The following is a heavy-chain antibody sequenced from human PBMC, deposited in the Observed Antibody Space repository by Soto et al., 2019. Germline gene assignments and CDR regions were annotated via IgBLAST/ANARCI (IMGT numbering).Heavy chain of an antibody. V-gene: IGHV3-23*01. D-gene: IGHD2-8*02. Sequence: QPGGSLRLSCAASGFMFANYAMGWVRQAPGRGLEWVSAITGSGGGTYYADSVKGRVTISRDNSRNTVYLQMNSLTAGDTALYYCAKATATGGGAFDFCGQGTMVTVSS. CDR3: AKATATGGGAFDF. J-gene: IGHJ3*01. CDR2: ITGSGGGT. CDR1: GFMFANYA.